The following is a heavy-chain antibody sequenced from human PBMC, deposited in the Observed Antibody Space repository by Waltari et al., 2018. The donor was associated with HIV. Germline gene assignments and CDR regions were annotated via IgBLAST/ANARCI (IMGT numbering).Heavy chain of an antibody. J-gene: IGHJ2*01. Sequence: EVQLVESGGGLVQPGGSLSLSCAASGFNFSSYDMHWVRQAAGKGLDWVSGIGTAGDTDYSGSVKGRFTISRENAKNSLYLQMNSLRAEDTAIYYCARAPVFSSGYTYYYLDRWGRGTLVTVSS. D-gene: IGHD3-22*01. CDR3: ARAPVFSSGYTYYYLDR. CDR2: IGTAGDT. CDR1: GFNFSSYD. V-gene: IGHV3-13*01.